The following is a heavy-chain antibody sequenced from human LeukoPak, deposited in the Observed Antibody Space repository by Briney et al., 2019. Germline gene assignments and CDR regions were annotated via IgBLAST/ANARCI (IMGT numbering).Heavy chain of an antibody. J-gene: IGHJ4*02. D-gene: IGHD3-22*01. CDR1: GGTFSSYA. CDR2: IIPIFGTA. CDR3: ATSKYYYDSSGSLDY. V-gene: IGHV1-69*05. Sequence: SVKVSCKASGGTFSSYAIRWVRQAPGQGLEWMGQIIPIFGTANYAQKFQGRDTSTTEESTSTPYMELSSLRSEDTAVYYCATSKYYYDSSGSLDYWGQGTLVTVSS.